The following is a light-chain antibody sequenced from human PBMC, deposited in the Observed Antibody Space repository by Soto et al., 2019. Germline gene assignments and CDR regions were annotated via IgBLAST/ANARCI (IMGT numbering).Light chain of an antibody. Sequence: EIVLTQSPGTLSLSPGERATLSCRASQSVSSSYLAWYQQKPGQAPRLLIYGASTRATGIPDRFSGSGSGTDFTLTFSSLEPEDFTVYYCQQYASSPQTFGQGNKVEI. CDR3: QQYASSPQT. CDR2: GAS. V-gene: IGKV3-20*01. CDR1: QSVSSSY. J-gene: IGKJ1*01.